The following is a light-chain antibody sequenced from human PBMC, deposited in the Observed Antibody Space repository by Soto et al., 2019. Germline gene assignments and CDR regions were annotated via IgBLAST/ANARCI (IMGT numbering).Light chain of an antibody. J-gene: IGKJ2*01. V-gene: IGKV3-20*01. CDR2: GAS. Sequence: EIVLTQSPGTLSLSPGERATLSCRASRSVTGNYLAWYQQKPGQAPRLLMSGASSRATGVPARFSGSGSGTDFTLTISRIEPEDFAVYYCQQYGSLYTFGQGTKVDTK. CDR3: QQYGSLYT. CDR1: RSVTGNY.